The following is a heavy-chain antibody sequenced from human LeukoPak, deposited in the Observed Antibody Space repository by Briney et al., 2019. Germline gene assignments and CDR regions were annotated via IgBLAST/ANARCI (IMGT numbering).Heavy chain of an antibody. V-gene: IGHV4-39*01. CDR3: TISLRYFDWLLSGLFDY. CDR2: VYYSGTT. J-gene: IGHJ4*02. Sequence: KTSETLSLTCTVSGGSISSSSYYWGWIRQPPGKGLEWIGSVYYSGTTYYNPSLKSRATISVDTSKNQFSLKLSSVTAADTAVYYCTISLRYFDWLLSGLFDYWGQGTLVTVSS. D-gene: IGHD3-9*01. CDR1: GGSISSSSYY.